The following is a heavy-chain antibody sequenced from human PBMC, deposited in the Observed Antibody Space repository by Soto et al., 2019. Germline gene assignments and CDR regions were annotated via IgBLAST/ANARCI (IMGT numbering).Heavy chain of an antibody. D-gene: IGHD3-22*01. CDR3: ARHYYDSNGYRYNWFDP. CDR2: IYTSGST. CDR1: GGSISSYY. J-gene: IGHJ5*02. V-gene: IGHV4-4*07. Sequence: PSETLSLTCTVSGGSISSYYWSWIRQPAGKGLEWIGRIYTSGSTNYNPSLKSRVTMSVDTSKNQFSLKLSSVTAADTAVYYCARHYYDSNGYRYNWFDPWGQGNLVTVSS.